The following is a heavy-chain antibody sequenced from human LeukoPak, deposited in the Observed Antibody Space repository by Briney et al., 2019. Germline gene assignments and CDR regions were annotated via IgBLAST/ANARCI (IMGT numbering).Heavy chain of an antibody. CDR2: ISSSGSTI. D-gene: IGHD3-10*01. CDR1: GFTFSSYE. CDR3: AKDGYYYGSGSYLDY. Sequence: GGSLRLSCAASGFTFSSYEMNWVRQAPGKGLEWVSYISSSGSTIYYADSVKGRFTISRDNSKNTLYLQMNSLRAEDTAVYYCAKDGYYYGSGSYLDYWGQGTLVTVSS. J-gene: IGHJ4*02. V-gene: IGHV3-48*03.